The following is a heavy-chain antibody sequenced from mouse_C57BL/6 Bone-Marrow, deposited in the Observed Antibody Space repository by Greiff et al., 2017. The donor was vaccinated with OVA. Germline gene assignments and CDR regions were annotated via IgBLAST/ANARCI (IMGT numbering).Heavy chain of an antibody. CDR2: INPSTGGT. V-gene: IGHV1-42*01. D-gene: IGHD1-1*01. CDR1: GYSFTGYY. CDR3: DDDEYGSRYRFAY. J-gene: IGHJ3*01. Sequence: VQLQQSGPELVKPGASVKISCKASGYSFTGYYMNWVKQRPEKSLEWIGEINPSTGGTTYNQKFKAKATLTVDKSSSTAYMQLRSLTSEDSAVSYCDDDEYGSRYRFAYWGKGTMVTVAA.